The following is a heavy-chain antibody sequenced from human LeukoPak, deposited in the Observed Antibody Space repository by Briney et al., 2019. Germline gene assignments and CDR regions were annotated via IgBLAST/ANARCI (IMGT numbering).Heavy chain of an antibody. CDR3: ERDMSYYDSSGYHRGNWFDP. Sequence: PSETLSLTCSVSGASISSYYWSWIRQPPGKGLEWIGYIYYSGSTNYNPSLKSRVTISVDTSKHQVSLKLSSVTAADTAVYYCERDMSYYDSSGYHRGNWFDPWGQGPLVTVSS. D-gene: IGHD3-22*01. J-gene: IGHJ5*02. CDR2: IYYSGST. V-gene: IGHV4-59*01. CDR1: GASISSYY.